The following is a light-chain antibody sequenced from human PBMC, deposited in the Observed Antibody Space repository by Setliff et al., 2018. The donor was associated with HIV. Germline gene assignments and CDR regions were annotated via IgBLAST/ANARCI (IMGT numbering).Light chain of an antibody. CDR3: SSYTSSNTPYV. CDR2: AVG. V-gene: IGLV2-14*01. J-gene: IGLJ1*01. CDR1: SSDIGAFDF. Sequence: QSVLAQPASVSGSLGQSITVSCTGTSSDIGAFDFVSWYRQHPGKAPELMIYAVGNRPSGVSNRFSGSKSGNTASLTISGLQAEDEADYYCSSYTSSNTPYVFGTGTKVTVL.